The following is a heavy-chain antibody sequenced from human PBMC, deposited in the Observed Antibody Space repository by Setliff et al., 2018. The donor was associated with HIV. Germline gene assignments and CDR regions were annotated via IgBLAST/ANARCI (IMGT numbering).Heavy chain of an antibody. J-gene: IGHJ5*02. V-gene: IGHV4-39*02. CDR2: VYFSGST. Sequence: SETLSLTCAVSGGSISSRSHYWGWIRPPPGKGLEWIGSVYFSGSTNYNPSLKSRVTISLDTSKNRFSLNLRSLTAADTAGYYCARGFGSLDTWGKGTLVTVSS. CDR1: GGSISSRSHY. D-gene: IGHD1-26*01. CDR3: ARGFGSLDT.